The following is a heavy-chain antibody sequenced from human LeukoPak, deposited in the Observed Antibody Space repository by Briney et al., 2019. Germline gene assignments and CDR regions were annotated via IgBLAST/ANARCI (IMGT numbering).Heavy chain of an antibody. D-gene: IGHD4-11*01. CDR3: ARTQYVLIVYYYYYMDV. Sequence: PSETLSLTCAVYGESLSGFYWSWIRQAPGKGLEWIGEINQGGSTNYNPSLKSRVTISVDTSKNQYSLKLRSVTAADTAVYYCARTQYVLIVYYYYYMDVWGKGTPVTVSS. V-gene: IGHV4-34*01. CDR2: INQGGST. J-gene: IGHJ6*03. CDR1: GESLSGFY.